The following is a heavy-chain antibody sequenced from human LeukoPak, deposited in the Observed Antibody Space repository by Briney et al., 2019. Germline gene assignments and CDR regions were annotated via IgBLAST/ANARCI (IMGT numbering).Heavy chain of an antibody. CDR3: ARGAGGFDPDLYYFDY. V-gene: IGHV3-48*03. Sequence: GGSLRLSCAASGFTFSSYEMNWVRQAPGKGLEWVSYISSSGSTIYYADSVKGRFTISRDNVKNSLYLQMNSLRAEDTAVYYCARGAGGFDPDLYYFDYWGQGTLVTVSS. CDR1: GFTFSSYE. J-gene: IGHJ4*02. CDR2: ISSSGSTI. D-gene: IGHD2-8*02.